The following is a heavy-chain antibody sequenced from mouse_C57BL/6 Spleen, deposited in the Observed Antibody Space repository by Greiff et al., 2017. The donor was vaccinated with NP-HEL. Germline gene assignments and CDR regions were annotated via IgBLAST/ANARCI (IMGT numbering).Heavy chain of an antibody. D-gene: IGHD4-1*01. CDR1: GYAFSSSW. V-gene: IGHV1-82*01. CDR2: IYPGDGDT. CDR3: AREKLGEYFDY. J-gene: IGHJ2*01. Sequence: QVQLQQSGPELVKPGASVKISCKASGYAFSSSWMNWVKQRPGKGLEWIGRIYPGDGDTNYNGKFKGKATLTADKSSSTAYMQLSSLTSEDSAVYFCAREKLGEYFDYWGQGTTLTVSS.